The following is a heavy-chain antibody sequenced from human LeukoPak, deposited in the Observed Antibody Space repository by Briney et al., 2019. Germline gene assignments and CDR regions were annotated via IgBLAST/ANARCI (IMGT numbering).Heavy chain of an antibody. D-gene: IGHD5-12*01. CDR3: ARAYSRESGYDFVFGY. V-gene: IGHV3-33*08. CDR1: GFTFSSYA. CDR2: IRYDGSTI. Sequence: GGSLRLSCAASGFTFSSYAMSWVRQAPGKGLEWVAVIRYDGSTIYYADPVKGRFTISRDDSKKTLYLQMDSLRAEDTAVYYCARAYSRESGYDFVFGYWGQGTLVTVSS. J-gene: IGHJ4*02.